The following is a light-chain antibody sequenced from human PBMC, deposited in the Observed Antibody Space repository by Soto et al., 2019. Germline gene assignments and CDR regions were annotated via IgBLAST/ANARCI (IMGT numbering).Light chain of an antibody. CDR1: QSVRSH. CDR3: QQYKNWPL. CDR2: GAY. V-gene: IGKV3-15*01. J-gene: IGKJ5*01. Sequence: IVMTQSPATLSVSPGEGVTLSCRASQSVRSHLAWYQQKPGQPPRLLIYGAYTRATGIPARFSGSGFGTALTLTISSPQSEDFAVYYCQQYKNWPLFGQGTRLEIK.